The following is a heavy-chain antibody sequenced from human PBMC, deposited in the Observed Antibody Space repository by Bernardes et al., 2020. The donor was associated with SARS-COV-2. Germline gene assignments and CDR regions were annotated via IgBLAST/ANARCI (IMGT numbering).Heavy chain of an antibody. J-gene: IGHJ4*02. CDR2: IGSSGSAI. Sequence: GGSLRLSCAASGFTLSSYEMNWVRQAPGKGLEWVSYIGSSGSAIYYADSVKGRVTISRDNAKNSLYLQVNSLRAEDTAVYYCARPRIAAAGAAFDYWGQGTLVTVSS. CDR3: ARPRIAAAGAAFDY. V-gene: IGHV3-48*03. D-gene: IGHD6-13*01. CDR1: GFTLSSYE.